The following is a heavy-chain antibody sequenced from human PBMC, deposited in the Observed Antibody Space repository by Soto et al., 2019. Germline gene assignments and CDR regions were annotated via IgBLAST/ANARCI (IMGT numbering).Heavy chain of an antibody. J-gene: IGHJ4*02. D-gene: IGHD6-6*01. CDR3: AREYSTSRYFDY. CDR2: INNDGGFT. Sequence: EVQLVESGGGLVQPGGSLRLSCAASGFTFSTYWIHWVRQAPGKGLVWVSRINNDGGFTSYADSVKGRFTISRDNAKNTLYLQMTSLRAEDTAVYYCAREYSTSRYFDYWGQGTLVTVSS. CDR1: GFTFSTYW. V-gene: IGHV3-74*01.